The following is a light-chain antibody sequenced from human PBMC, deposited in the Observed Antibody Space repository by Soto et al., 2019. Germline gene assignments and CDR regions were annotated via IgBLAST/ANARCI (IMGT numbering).Light chain of an antibody. CDR1: ESIYSW. J-gene: IGKJ1*01. V-gene: IGKV1-5*03. Sequence: IQMTQSPSTLSASVGDTVTIICRASESIYSWLAWYKQIPGKAPQLLIYKTSTLQGGVPSRFSGSGSWAEYSLTISRLPPDDFTTYYCQEYNTGFRTFGQGT. CDR3: QEYNTGFRT. CDR2: KTS.